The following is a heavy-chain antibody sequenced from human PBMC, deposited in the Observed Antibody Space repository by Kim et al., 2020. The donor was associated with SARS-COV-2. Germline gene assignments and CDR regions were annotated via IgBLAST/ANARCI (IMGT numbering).Heavy chain of an antibody. D-gene: IGHD3-16*01. Sequence: STDPVKSRFTISRDNSKDTLYLQMNSLRAEDTAVYYCAGEENLKLGGIDVWGQGTTVTVSS. CDR3: AGEENLKLGGIDV. V-gene: IGHV3-30*10. J-gene: IGHJ6*02.